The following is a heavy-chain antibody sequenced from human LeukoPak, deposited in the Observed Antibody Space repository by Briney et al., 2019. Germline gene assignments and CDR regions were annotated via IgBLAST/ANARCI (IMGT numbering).Heavy chain of an antibody. D-gene: IGHD3-10*01. CDR1: GFTFSSYS. CDR3: SRPRRSGSYHGT. V-gene: IGHV3-21*01. J-gene: IGHJ4*02. CDR2: ISSSSSNI. Sequence: PGGSLRLSCAASGFTFSSYSMNWVRQAPGKGLEWVSSISSSSSNIYYADSVKGRFTISRDNAKNSLYLQMNSMRAKETAVYSCSRPRRSGSYHGTWGQGTLVTVSS.